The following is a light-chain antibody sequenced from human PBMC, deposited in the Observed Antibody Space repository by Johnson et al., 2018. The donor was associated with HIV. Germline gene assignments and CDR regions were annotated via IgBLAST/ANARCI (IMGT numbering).Light chain of an antibody. V-gene: IGLV1-51*01. CDR2: DNN. J-gene: IGLJ1*01. Sequence: QAVLTQPPSVSAAPGQKVTISCSGSSSNIGNNYVSWYQQLPGTAPKLLIYDNNKRPSGIPDRFSGSKSGTSATLGITGLQTGDEADYYCGTWDSSLSCYVFGSGPHVSVL. CDR1: SSNIGNNY. CDR3: GTWDSSLSCYV.